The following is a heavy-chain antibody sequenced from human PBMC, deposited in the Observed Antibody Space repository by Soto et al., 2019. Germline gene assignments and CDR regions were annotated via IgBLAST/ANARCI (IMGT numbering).Heavy chain of an antibody. J-gene: IGHJ4*02. CDR2: IYYSSST. D-gene: IGHD3-10*01. CDR3: ARVQNYYGSGSSFAGYYFYF. V-gene: IGHV4-61*01. CDR1: GYSVSSGTYY. Sequence: PSETLSLTCTVSGYSVSSGTYYWSWIRQPPGKGLEWIGYIYYSSSTTYNPSLKSRVTISVDTSKNQFSLKLSSVTAADTAVYYCARVQNYYGSGSSFAGYYFYFWGQGTLVTVS.